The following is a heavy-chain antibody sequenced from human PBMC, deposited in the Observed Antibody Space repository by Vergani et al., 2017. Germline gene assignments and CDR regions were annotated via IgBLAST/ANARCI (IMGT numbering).Heavy chain of an antibody. CDR1: GFTVSSNY. V-gene: IGHV4-4*02. CDR3: ASYHGSGDGWFDP. CDR2: IYHSGST. D-gene: IGHD3-10*01. J-gene: IGHJ5*02. Sequence: VDLVESGGGLVQPGGSLRLSCAASGFTVSSNYMSWVRQAPGKGLEWIGEIYHSGSTNYNPSLKSRVTISVDKSKNQFSLKLSSVTAADTAVYYCASYHGSGDGWFDPWGQGTLVTVSS.